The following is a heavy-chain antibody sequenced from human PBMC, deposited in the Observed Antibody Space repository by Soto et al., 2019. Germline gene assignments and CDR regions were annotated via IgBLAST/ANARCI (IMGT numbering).Heavy chain of an antibody. V-gene: IGHV1-3*01. J-gene: IGHJ4*02. D-gene: IGHD6-19*01. CDR3: ARAVAVAADFDY. CDR2: MNANNGST. Sequence: ASVKVSCKASGYTFTSYDINWVRQATGQRLEWMGWMNANNGSTKYSQKFQGRVTITRDTSTSTAYMELSSLRSEDTAVYYCARAVAVAADFDYWGQGTLVTVSS. CDR1: GYTFTSYD.